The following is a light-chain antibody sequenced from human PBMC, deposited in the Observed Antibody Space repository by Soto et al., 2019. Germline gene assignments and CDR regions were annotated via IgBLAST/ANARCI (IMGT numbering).Light chain of an antibody. CDR2: AAS. CDR3: QQYYSYRVT. V-gene: IGKV1-8*01. CDR1: QGISSY. J-gene: IGKJ3*01. Sequence: AIRMTQSPSSLSASTGDRVTIACRAGQGISSYLAWYQQKPGKAPKLLIYAASTLQSGVPSRFSGSGSGTDFTLTISCLQSEDFATYYCQQYYSYRVTFGPGTKVDIK.